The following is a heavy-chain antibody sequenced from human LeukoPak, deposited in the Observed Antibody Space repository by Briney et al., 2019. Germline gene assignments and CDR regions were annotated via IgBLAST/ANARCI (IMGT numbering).Heavy chain of an antibody. CDR2: IYYSGST. V-gene: IGHV4-59*01. D-gene: IGHD3-10*01. Sequence: PSETLSLTCTVSGGSISSYYWTWIRQPPGKGLEWIGYIYYSGSTYYNTSLKSRVTISVDTSKNQFSLKLSSVTAADTAVYYCARVGHYYGSGTYYFDYWGRGTLVTVSS. J-gene: IGHJ4*02. CDR1: GGSISSYY. CDR3: ARVGHYYGSGTYYFDY.